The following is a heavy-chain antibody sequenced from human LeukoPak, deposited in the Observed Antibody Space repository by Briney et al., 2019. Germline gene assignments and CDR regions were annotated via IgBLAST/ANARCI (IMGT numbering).Heavy chain of an antibody. Sequence: ASVKVSCKASGYTFNNYNIHWLRQAPGLGLEWMGIVNPGGDSTNYAQDFQGRLTLTGDTSTSTVYMELSSLRSEDTAVYYCARVRDGYNDAYDIWGQGTMVTVTS. CDR2: VNPGGDST. CDR3: ARVRDGYNDAYDI. J-gene: IGHJ3*02. V-gene: IGHV1-46*02. D-gene: IGHD5-24*01. CDR1: GYTFNNYN.